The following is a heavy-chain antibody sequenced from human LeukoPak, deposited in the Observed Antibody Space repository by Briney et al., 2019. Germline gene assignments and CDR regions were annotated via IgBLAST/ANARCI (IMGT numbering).Heavy chain of an antibody. Sequence: GGSLRLSCAASGFTFSSYSMNWVRQAPGKGLEWVSSISSSSYIYYADSVKGRFTISRDNAKNSLYLQVNSLRAEDTAVYYCARDRFHGSGSYLKPYYYYGMDVWGQGTTVTVSS. CDR2: ISSSSYI. J-gene: IGHJ6*02. CDR3: ARDRFHGSGSYLKPYYYYGMDV. CDR1: GFTFSSYS. D-gene: IGHD3-10*01. V-gene: IGHV3-21*01.